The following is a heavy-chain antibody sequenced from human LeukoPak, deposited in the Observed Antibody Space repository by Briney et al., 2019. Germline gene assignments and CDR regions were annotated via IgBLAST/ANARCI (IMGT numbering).Heavy chain of an antibody. Sequence: PSETLSLTCTVSGGFVSSNNYYWSWIRQPPGKGLEWIGNIYYSGNTNYNPSLKGRVTTSVVTSKNQFSLRLSYVTPADTAVYYCARECSPWGGGSWYYFDHWGQGALVTVSS. CDR3: ARECSPWGGGSWYYFDH. V-gene: IGHV4-61*01. D-gene: IGHD2-15*01. CDR1: GGFVSSNNYY. J-gene: IGHJ4*02. CDR2: IYYSGNT.